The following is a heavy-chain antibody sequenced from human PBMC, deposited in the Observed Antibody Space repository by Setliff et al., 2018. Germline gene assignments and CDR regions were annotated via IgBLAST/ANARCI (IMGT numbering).Heavy chain of an antibody. Sequence: GASVKVSCKASGYTFTSYYMHWVRQAPGQGLEWVGGITPIFETAHYAQKFQDRVTITADKSTSTVFMELNSLISEDTAVYFCSRDSVTLGQLERRGGFRYYDMDVWGQGTTVTVSS. J-gene: IGHJ6*02. D-gene: IGHD1-1*01. CDR3: SRDSVTLGQLERRGGFRYYDMDV. CDR1: GYTFTSYY. V-gene: IGHV1-69*06. CDR2: ITPIFETA.